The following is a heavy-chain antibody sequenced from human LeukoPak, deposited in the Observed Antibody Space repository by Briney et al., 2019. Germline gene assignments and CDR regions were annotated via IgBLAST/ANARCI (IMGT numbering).Heavy chain of an antibody. V-gene: IGHV3-48*03. Sequence: QAGGSLRLSCAASGFTFSSYEMNWVRQAPGKGLEWVSYISSSGSTIYYADSVKGRFTISRDNAKNSLYLQMNNLRAEDTAVYYCARADRDSDWYIDDCWGQGTLVTVSS. CDR1: GFTFSSYE. D-gene: IGHD6-19*01. CDR2: ISSSGSTI. J-gene: IGHJ4*02. CDR3: ARADRDSDWYIDDC.